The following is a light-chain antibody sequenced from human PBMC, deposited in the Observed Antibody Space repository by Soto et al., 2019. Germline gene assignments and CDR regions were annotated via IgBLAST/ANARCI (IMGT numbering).Light chain of an antibody. CDR3: QQSYSTPFT. V-gene: IGKV1-39*01. J-gene: IGKJ4*01. Sequence: DIQMTQSPSSLSASVGDRVTITCRASQSSSSYLNWYQQKPGKAPKLLIYAASSLQSGVPSRFSGSGSGTDFTLIISSLQPEDFATYYCQQSYSTPFTFGGGTKVEIK. CDR2: AAS. CDR1: QSSSSY.